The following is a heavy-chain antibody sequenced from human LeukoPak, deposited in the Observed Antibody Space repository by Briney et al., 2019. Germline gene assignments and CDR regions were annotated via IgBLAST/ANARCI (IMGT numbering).Heavy chain of an antibody. J-gene: IGHJ4*02. Sequence: GRSLRLSCAASGFTFSSYGMYWVCQGPGKGLEWVAVIWYDGSQKYYVDSVKGRFTISRDNSKNTLYLQMNSLRAEDTAVYYCAKASSASPSCLNFWGQGTLVTVSS. CDR2: IWYDGSQK. V-gene: IGHV3-33*06. D-gene: IGHD2-2*01. CDR3: AKASSASPSCLNF. CDR1: GFTFSSYG.